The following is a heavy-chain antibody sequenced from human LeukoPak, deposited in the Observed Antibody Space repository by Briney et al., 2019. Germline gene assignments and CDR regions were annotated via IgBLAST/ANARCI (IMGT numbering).Heavy chain of an antibody. CDR3: ARPIWSGYYDAFDI. J-gene: IGHJ3*02. CDR2: INPNSGGT. V-gene: IGHV1-2*02. Sequence: GASVKVSCKASGYTFTGYYVHWVRQAPGQGLEWMGWINPNSGGTNYAQKFQGRVTMTRDTSISTAYMELSRLRSDDTAVYYCARPIWSGYYDAFDIWGQGTMVTVSS. D-gene: IGHD3-3*01. CDR1: GYTFTGYY.